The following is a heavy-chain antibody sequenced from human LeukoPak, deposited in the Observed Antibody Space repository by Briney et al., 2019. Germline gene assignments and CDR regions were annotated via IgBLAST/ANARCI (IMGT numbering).Heavy chain of an antibody. Sequence: GASVKVSCKASGYTFTNYHMHWVRQAPGQGLEWMGIINPSGGSTSYAQKFQGRVTITADESTSTAYMELSSLRSEDTAVYYCARGGIAAAGIGLDYWGQGTLVTVSS. CDR3: ARGGIAAAGIGLDY. J-gene: IGHJ4*02. CDR1: GYTFTNYH. D-gene: IGHD6-13*01. CDR2: INPSGGST. V-gene: IGHV1-46*01.